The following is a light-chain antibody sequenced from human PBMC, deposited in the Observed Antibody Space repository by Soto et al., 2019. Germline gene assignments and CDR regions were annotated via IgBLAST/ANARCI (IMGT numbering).Light chain of an antibody. CDR2: DTS. J-gene: IGKJ4*01. Sequence: EIVMTQSPATLSVSPGERATLSCRASQGIGDTLAWYQQKPGQTPRLLIYDTSTRATGVPARFSGSRSGAEYTLTINSRQSEDYVVYYCQHYNNWPLTFGRGTKVEIK. CDR3: QHYNNWPLT. V-gene: IGKV3-15*01. CDR1: QGIGDT.